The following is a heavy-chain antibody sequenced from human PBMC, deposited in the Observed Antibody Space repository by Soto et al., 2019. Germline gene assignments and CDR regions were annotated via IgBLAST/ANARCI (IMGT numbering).Heavy chain of an antibody. CDR3: ARGDGSGWYFDAFDI. D-gene: IGHD6-19*01. Sequence: GGSLRLSCAASGFTFSSHWMSWVRQAPGKGLEWVANIKQDGSEKYYVDSVKGRFTISRDNAKNSLYLQMNSLRAEDTAVYYCARGDGSGWYFDAFDIWGQGTMVTVSS. J-gene: IGHJ3*02. CDR1: GFTFSSHW. V-gene: IGHV3-7*03. CDR2: IKQDGSEK.